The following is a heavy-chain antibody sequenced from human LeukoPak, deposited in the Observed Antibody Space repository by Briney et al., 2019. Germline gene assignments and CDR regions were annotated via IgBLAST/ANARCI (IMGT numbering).Heavy chain of an antibody. CDR1: GFTFSSYG. CDR2: IWYDGSNK. V-gene: IGHV3-33*01. Sequence: PGRSLRLSCAASGFTFSSYGMHWVRQAPGKGLEWVAVIWYDGSNKYYADSVKGRFTIPRDNSKNTLYLQMNSLRAEDTAVYYCARDKGDGGLDYWGQGTPVTVSS. CDR3: ARDKGDGGLDY. J-gene: IGHJ4*02. D-gene: IGHD4-23*01.